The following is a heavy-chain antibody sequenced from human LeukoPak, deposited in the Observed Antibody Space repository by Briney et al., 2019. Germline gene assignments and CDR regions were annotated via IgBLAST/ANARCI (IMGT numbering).Heavy chain of an antibody. CDR3: ARGFSIAVADTNWFDP. D-gene: IGHD6-19*01. CDR1: GYTFTSYD. Sequence: GASVKVSCKASGYTFTSYDINWVRQATGQGLEWMGWMNPNSGHTGYAQKFQGRVTMTRNTSITTAYMELSSLRSEDTAVYYCARGFSIAVADTNWFDPWGQGTLVTVSS. J-gene: IGHJ5*02. V-gene: IGHV1-8*01. CDR2: MNPNSGHT.